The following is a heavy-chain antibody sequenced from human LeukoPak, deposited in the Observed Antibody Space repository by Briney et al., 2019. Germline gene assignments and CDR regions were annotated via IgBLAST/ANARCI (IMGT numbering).Heavy chain of an antibody. CDR2: IYYSGST. CDR1: GGSISSGGYY. V-gene: IGHV4-31*03. Sequence: PLETLSLTCTVSGGSISSGGYYWSWIRQHPGKGLEWIGYIYYSGSTYYNPSLKSRVTISVDTSKNQFSLKLSSVTAADTAVYYCAREPLGDYVDYWGQGTLVTVSS. CDR3: AREPLGDYVDY. J-gene: IGHJ4*02.